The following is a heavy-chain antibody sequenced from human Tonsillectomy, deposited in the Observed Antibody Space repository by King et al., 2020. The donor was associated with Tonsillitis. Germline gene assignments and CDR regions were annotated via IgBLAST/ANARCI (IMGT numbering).Heavy chain of an antibody. CDR1: GSTFSSYT. D-gene: IGHD6-6*01. V-gene: IGHV3-21*01. J-gene: IGHJ6*03. Sequence: VQLVESGGGLVKPGGSLTLSFAASGSTFSSYTMNWVRQAPGKGLEWVSSIRSTSSYIYYADSVKGRFTISRDNARNSLYLQMSNLRAEDTAMYYCAKVGQLRYYYYYMDVWGKGTTVTVSS. CDR2: IRSTSSYI. CDR3: AKVGQLRYYYYYMDV.